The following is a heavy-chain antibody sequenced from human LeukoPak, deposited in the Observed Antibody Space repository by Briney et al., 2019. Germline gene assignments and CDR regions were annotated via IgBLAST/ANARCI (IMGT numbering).Heavy chain of an antibody. CDR3: ARARDMIVVVIPFDY. V-gene: IGHV3-30*02. CDR2: IRFDGSNK. CDR1: GFTFSHYG. D-gene: IGHD3-22*01. Sequence: GGSLRLSCAASGFTFSHYGMHWVRQAPGKGLEWVTFIRFDGSNKYYADSVKGRFTISRDNSKNTVYLQMNSLRAEDTAVYYCARARDMIVVVIPFDYWGQGTLVTVSS. J-gene: IGHJ4*02.